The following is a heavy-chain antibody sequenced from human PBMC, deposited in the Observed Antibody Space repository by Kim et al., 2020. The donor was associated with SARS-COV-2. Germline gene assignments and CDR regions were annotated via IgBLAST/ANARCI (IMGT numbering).Heavy chain of an antibody. CDR2: SSSSPL. CDR3: AREFDY. J-gene: IGHJ4*02. Sequence: SSSSPLYYADTVKGRFTISRDNAKTSLYLQMNSLRAEDTAVYYCAREFDYWGQGTLVTVSS. V-gene: IGHV3-48*04.